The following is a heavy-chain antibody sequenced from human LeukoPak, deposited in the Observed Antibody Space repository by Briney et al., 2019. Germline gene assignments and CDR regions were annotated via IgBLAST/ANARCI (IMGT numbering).Heavy chain of an antibody. CDR1: GGTFSSYA. CDR2: IIPIFGTA. V-gene: IGHV1-69*05. Sequence: GASVKVSXKASGGTFSSYAISWVRQAPGQGLEWMGGIIPIFGTANYAQKFQGRVTITTDESTSTAYMELSSLRSEDTAVYYCARDIAAAGPFDYWGQGNLVTVSS. D-gene: IGHD6-13*01. J-gene: IGHJ4*02. CDR3: ARDIAAAGPFDY.